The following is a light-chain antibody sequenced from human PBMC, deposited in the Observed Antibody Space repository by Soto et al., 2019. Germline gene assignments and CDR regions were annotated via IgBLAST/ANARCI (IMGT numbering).Light chain of an antibody. V-gene: IGLV2-11*01. CDR2: DVS. J-gene: IGLJ1*01. Sequence: QSALTQPRSVSGSPGQSVTISCTGTSSDVGGYNYVSWYQQHPGKAPKLMIYDVSKRPSGVPDRFSGSKSGNTASLTISGLQAEDEADYYCCSYAGSYNPVFGTGTKLNVL. CDR1: SSDVGGYNY. CDR3: CSYAGSYNPV.